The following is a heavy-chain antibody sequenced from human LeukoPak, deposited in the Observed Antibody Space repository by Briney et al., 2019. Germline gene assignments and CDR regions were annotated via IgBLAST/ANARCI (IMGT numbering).Heavy chain of an antibody. Sequence: GGSLRLSCAASGFTFSSYWMHWVRQAPGKGLVWVSGINSDGSSTSYADSVKGRFTISRDNAKNRLYLQMNSLRAEDTALYYCARTMYITGSSDFDYWGQGTLVTVSS. CDR3: ARTMYITGSSDFDY. CDR2: INSDGSST. CDR1: GFTFSSYW. V-gene: IGHV3-74*01. J-gene: IGHJ4*02. D-gene: IGHD1-26*01.